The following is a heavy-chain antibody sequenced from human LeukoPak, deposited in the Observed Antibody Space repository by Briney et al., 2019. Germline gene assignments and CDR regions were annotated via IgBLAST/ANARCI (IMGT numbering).Heavy chain of an antibody. Sequence: ASVKVSCKASGGTFSSYAISWVRQAPGQGPEWMGGIIPIFGTANYAQKFQGRVTITADKSTSTAYMELSSLRSEDTAVYYCAREQILTGYYSYYGMDVWGKGTTVTVSS. V-gene: IGHV1-69*06. CDR2: IIPIFGTA. J-gene: IGHJ6*04. CDR1: GGTFSSYA. CDR3: AREQILTGYYSYYGMDV. D-gene: IGHD3-9*01.